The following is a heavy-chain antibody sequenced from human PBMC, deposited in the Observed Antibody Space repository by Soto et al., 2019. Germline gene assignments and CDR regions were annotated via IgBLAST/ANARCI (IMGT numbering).Heavy chain of an antibody. CDR1: GFTFSSYA. CDR2: ISYDGSNK. J-gene: IGHJ4*02. CDR3: ARDFRSQSYYYDSSGYYPGVD. Sequence: GGSLRLSCAASGFTFSSYAMHWVRQAPGKGLEWVAVISYDGSNKYYADSVKGRFTISRDNSKNTLYLQMNSLRAEDTAVYYCARDFRSQSYYYDSSGYYPGVDWGQGTLVTVSS. V-gene: IGHV3-30-3*01. D-gene: IGHD3-22*01.